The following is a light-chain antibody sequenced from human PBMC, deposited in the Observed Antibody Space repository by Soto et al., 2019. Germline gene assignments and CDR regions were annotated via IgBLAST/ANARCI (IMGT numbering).Light chain of an antibody. CDR3: SSYTTSSTYV. Sequence: QSALTQPASVSGSPGQSITISCTGTSSDVGGYNYVSWHQQHPGKVPKLMIYDVSYRPSGVSNRFSGSKSSNTASLTISGLQAEDEADYYCSSYTTSSTYVFGTGTKLTVL. J-gene: IGLJ1*01. V-gene: IGLV2-14*01. CDR1: SSDVGGYNY. CDR2: DVS.